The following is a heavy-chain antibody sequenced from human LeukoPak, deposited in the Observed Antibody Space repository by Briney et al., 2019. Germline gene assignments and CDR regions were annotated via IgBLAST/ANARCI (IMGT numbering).Heavy chain of an antibody. Sequence: GGSLRLSCAASGFTFSSCSMNWVRQAPGKGLEWVALISYNGRRKDYAESVKGRFTIDRDNAKNSLYLQMNSLRAEDTALYYCAKDFHRLGEFDAFDIWGQGTMVTVSS. V-gene: IGHV3-30*18. D-gene: IGHD3-16*01. CDR3: AKDFHRLGEFDAFDI. CDR1: GFTFSSCS. CDR2: ISYNGRRK. J-gene: IGHJ3*02.